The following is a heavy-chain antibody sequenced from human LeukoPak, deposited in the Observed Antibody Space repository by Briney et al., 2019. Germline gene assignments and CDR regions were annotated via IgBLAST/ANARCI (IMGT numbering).Heavy chain of an antibody. V-gene: IGHV3-23*01. J-gene: IGHJ4*02. Sequence: PGGSLRLSCAASGFTFSSYAMSWVRQAPGKGLEWVSAISGNCGSTYYADSVKGRFTISRDNSKNTLYLQMNSLRADDTAVYYCAKGAAGSGYSFFDYWGQGTLVTVSS. CDR1: GFTFSSYA. D-gene: IGHD3-22*01. CDR2: ISGNCGST. CDR3: AKGAAGSGYSFFDY.